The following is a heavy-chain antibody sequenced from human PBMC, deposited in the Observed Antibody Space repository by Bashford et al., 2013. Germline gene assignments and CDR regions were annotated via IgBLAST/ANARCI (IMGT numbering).Heavy chain of an antibody. D-gene: IGHD3-3*01. CDR2: IYPDDSDT. CDR1: GYNFTNSW. V-gene: IGHV5-51*01. CDR3: ARKEYYDFSSGMDV. J-gene: IGHJ6*02. Sequence: GESLKISCTTSGYNFTNSWIGWVRQMPGKGLEWIGIIYPDDSDTRISPSFQGQVTISADKSISTAYLQWSSLKASDTAMYYCARKEYYDFSSGMDVWGQGTTVTVSS.